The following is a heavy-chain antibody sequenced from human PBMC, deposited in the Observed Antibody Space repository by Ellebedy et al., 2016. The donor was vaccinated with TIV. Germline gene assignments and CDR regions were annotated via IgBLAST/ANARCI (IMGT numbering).Heavy chain of an antibody. CDR3: ARGDCDGCWLIDF. J-gene: IGHJ4*02. V-gene: IGHV3-30*02. D-gene: IGHD5-24*01. Sequence: GGSLRLSCAASGFTFRSYGMHWVRQPPGKGLEWVAFIRYDSFHKYYADSVKGRFTISRDNSQSTLFLQMNSLRAEDTAVYYCARGDCDGCWLIDFWGQGTLVTVSS. CDR2: IRYDSFHK. CDR1: GFTFRSYG.